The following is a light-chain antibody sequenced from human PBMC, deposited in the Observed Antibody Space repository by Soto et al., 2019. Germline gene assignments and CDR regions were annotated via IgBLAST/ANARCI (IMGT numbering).Light chain of an antibody. CDR1: PSGSNH. CDR2: DSS. V-gene: IGKV3-11*01. CDR3: QPRSNWPPGT. J-gene: IGKJ2*01. Sequence: EIVLTQSPATLSLSPGEKTILFFRASPSGSNHLAWYQQKPCQAPRVLPYDSSNRATGIPARFSGSWSGADFTLTTSSPEPEDFPVYYCQPRSNWPPGTFGQGTKLDIK.